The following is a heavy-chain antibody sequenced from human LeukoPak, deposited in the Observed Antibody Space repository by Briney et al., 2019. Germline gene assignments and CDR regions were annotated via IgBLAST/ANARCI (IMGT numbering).Heavy chain of an antibody. D-gene: IGHD2-8*01. V-gene: IGHV1-46*01. CDR1: GYTFTGYY. CDR2: INPIGGTT. Sequence: ASVKVSCKASGYTFTGYYMHWVRQAPGQGPEWMGIINPIGGTTNYAQKFQGRVTLTRDTSTSTVYMELSSLRSEDTAVYYCARTNLDCKNGVCYDYWGQGTPVTVSS. J-gene: IGHJ4*02. CDR3: ARTNLDCKNGVCYDY.